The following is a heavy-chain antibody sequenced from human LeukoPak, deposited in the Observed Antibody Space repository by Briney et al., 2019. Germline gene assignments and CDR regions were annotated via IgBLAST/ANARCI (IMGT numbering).Heavy chain of an antibody. CDR3: ARFPYIVVVPAAVYYYGMDV. Sequence: GASVKVSCKASGYTFTSYDINWVRQATGQGLEWMGWMNPNSGNTGYAQKFQGRVTMTRNTSISTAYMEPSSLRSEDTAVYYCARFPYIVVVPAAVYYYGMDVWGQGTTVTVSS. CDR1: GYTFTSYD. J-gene: IGHJ6*02. CDR2: MNPNSGNT. D-gene: IGHD2-2*01. V-gene: IGHV1-8*01.